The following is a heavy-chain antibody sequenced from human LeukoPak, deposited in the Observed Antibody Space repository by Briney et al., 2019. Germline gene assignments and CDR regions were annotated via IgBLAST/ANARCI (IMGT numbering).Heavy chain of an antibody. CDR2: ISAYNGNT. D-gene: IGHD5-18*01. V-gene: IGHV1-18*01. J-gene: IGHJ5*02. CDR1: GYTFTSYG. CDR3: ARVGERGYSYGLNWFDP. Sequence: GASVKVSCKASGYTFTSYGISWVRQAPGQGLEWMGWISAYNGNTNYAQKLQGRVTMTTDTSTSTAYMELRSLRSDDTAVYYCARVGERGYSYGLNWFDPWGQGTLVTVSS.